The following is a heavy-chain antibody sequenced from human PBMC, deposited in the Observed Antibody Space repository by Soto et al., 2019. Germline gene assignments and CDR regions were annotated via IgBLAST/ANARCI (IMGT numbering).Heavy chain of an antibody. D-gene: IGHD6-19*01. CDR3: ARLRYSSGWYGGDYFDY. CDR1: GGSISSSSYY. Sequence: SETLSLTCTVSGGSISSSSYYWGWIRQPPGKGLEWIGSIYYSGSTYYNPSLKSRVTISVGTSKNQFSLKLSSVTAADTAVYYCARLRYSSGWYGGDYFDYWGQGTLVTVSS. J-gene: IGHJ4*02. CDR2: IYYSGST. V-gene: IGHV4-39*01.